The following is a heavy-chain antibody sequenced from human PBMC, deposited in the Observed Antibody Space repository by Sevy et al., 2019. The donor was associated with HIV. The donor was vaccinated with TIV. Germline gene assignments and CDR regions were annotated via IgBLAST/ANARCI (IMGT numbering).Heavy chain of an antibody. CDR3: VRRGTAGSYDY. D-gene: IGHD1-26*01. J-gene: IGHJ4*02. CDR2: ISSTGGNT. V-gene: IGHV3-64*02. CDR1: GFTFSSYV. Sequence: GGSLRLSCAASGFTFSSYVMHWARQAPGKGLESVSAISSTGGNTYYIDSVKGRFTISRDNSKNTMYSQMDSLRVEDMAVYYCVRRGTAGSYDYWGQGALVTVSS.